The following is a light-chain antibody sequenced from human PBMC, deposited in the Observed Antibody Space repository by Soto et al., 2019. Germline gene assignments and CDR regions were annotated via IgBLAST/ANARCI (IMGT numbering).Light chain of an antibody. J-gene: IGKJ4*01. CDR1: QSISEF. V-gene: IGKV1-5*01. CDR2: DAS. Sequence: DIQMTQSPSTLSASVGDRVTIACRASQSISEFLAWYQRKPGKAPELLIYDASNLETGVPSRFSGSGSGTEFTLTITTRQPDDFASYYCQQYSGYPPTFGGGTRVEIK. CDR3: QQYSGYPPT.